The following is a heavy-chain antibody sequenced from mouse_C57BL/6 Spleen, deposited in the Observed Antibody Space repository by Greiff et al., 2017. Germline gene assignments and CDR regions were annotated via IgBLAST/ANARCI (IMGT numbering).Heavy chain of an antibody. Sequence: VMLVESGPGLEQPSQSLSITCTVSGFSLTSYGVHWVRQSPGKGLEWLGVIWSGGSTDYYAAFISSLSISKDNSKSQVFFKMSRLQADDTAIYYCSRSTTVVASKDYWGKGTSVTVSS. D-gene: IGHD1-1*01. CDR1: GFSLTSYG. J-gene: IGHJ4*01. CDR3: SRSTTVVASKDY. V-gene: IGHV2-2*01. CDR2: IWSGGST.